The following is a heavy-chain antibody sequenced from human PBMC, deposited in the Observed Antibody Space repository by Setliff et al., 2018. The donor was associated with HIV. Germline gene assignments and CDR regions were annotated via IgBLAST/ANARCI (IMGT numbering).Heavy chain of an antibody. CDR1: GFTFSDYD. CDR3: AKDKSYHDYIWGSSVLAY. CDR2: MRYDGSNK. V-gene: IGHV3-30*02. Sequence: PGGSLRLSCAASGFTFSDYDIHWVRQAPGKGLEWVAFMRYDGSNKDYADSVKGRFTISRDNSKNTLFLQMNSLRPEDTAIYYCAKDKSYHDYIWGSSVLAYWGQGTLVTSPQ. D-gene: IGHD3-16*01. J-gene: IGHJ4*02.